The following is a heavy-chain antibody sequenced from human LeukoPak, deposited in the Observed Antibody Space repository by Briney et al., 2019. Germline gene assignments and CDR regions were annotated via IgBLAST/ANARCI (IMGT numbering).Heavy chain of an antibody. J-gene: IGHJ4*02. CDR1: GGSFSGYY. CDR2: INHSGST. V-gene: IGHV4-34*01. D-gene: IGHD3-10*01. Sequence: SETLSLTCAVYGGSFSGYYWSWIRQPPGKGLEWIGEINHSGSTNYNPSLKSRVTISVDTSKNQFSLKLSSVTAADTAVYYCARAPFMVRGAFDYWGQGTLVTVSS. CDR3: ARAPFMVRGAFDY.